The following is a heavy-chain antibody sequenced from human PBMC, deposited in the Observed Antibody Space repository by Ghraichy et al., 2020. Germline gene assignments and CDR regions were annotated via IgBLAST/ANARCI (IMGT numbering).Heavy chain of an antibody. CDR2: FDPEDGET. CDR3: ATGGYSSSPNWFDP. D-gene: IGHD6-13*01. Sequence: ASVKVSCKVAGYTLTASSMHCLLQAPGQGLECMGGFDPEDGETIYAQKFQGRVTMTEDTSTDTAYMELSSLRSEDTAVYYCATGGYSSSPNWFDPWGQGTLVNVSS. CDR1: GYTLTASS. V-gene: IGHV1-24*01. J-gene: IGHJ5*02.